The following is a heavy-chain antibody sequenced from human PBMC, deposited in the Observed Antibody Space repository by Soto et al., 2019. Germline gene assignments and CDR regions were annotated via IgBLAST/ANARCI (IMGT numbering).Heavy chain of an antibody. J-gene: IGHJ6*04. CDR3: ARDDVLCDGGRCYGVPLDV. D-gene: IGHD2-15*01. CDR2: ITGSGGTT. Sequence: GGSLRLSCAASGFTFSNAWINRVRQAPGKGLEWVSTITGSGGTTYYADPVQGRFTISRDTSENTVHLQMDSLRAEDTAVYYCARDDVLCDGGRCYGVPLDVWGKGTTVTVSS. V-gene: IGHV3-23*01. CDR1: GFTFSNAW.